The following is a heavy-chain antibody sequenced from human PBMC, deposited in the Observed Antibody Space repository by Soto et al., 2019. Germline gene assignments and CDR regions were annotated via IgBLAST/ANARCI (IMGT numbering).Heavy chain of an antibody. CDR3: ARHRGPYSSSWFDP. J-gene: IGHJ5*02. V-gene: IGHV4-39*01. Sequence: SETLSLTCSVSGGSISVSYYYWVWIRQPPGKGLEWIGSVYYSGSTSYNPSLKSRVTISIDTSKNQFSLKLSSVTAADTAVYHCARHRGPYSSSWFDPWDQGTLVTVSS. CDR1: GGSISVSYYY. D-gene: IGHD6-13*01. CDR2: VYYSGST.